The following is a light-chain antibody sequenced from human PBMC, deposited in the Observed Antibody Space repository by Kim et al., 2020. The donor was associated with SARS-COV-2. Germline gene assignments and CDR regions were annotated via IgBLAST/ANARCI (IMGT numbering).Light chain of an antibody. CDR2: DVT. J-gene: IGLJ3*02. V-gene: IGLV2-14*03. CDR3: SSYTRSKTWV. Sequence: QSALTQPASVSGSPGQSVTISCTGTSSDIGGYNYVSWYQQHPGKAPKLLIHDVTRRPSGVSNRFSGSKSGKTASLTISGRRAEDEADYYCSSYTRSKTWVFGGGTQRPVL. CDR1: SSDIGGYNY.